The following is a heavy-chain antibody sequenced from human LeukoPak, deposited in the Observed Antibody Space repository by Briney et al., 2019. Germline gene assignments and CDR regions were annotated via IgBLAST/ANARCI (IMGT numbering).Heavy chain of an antibody. CDR3: ARTLWYYFDY. Sequence: GGSLRLSCAASGFTFSSHEMSWVRQAPEKGLEWVAFISSNGGTIYYADSVKGRFTISRDNAKNSLYLQMNSLRAEDTAVYYCARTLWYYFDYWGQGSLVTVSS. CDR2: ISSNGGTI. D-gene: IGHD2-21*01. V-gene: IGHV3-48*03. J-gene: IGHJ4*02. CDR1: GFTFSSHE.